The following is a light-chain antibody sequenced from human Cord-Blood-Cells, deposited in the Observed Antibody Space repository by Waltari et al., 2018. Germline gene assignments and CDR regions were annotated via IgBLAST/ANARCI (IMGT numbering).Light chain of an antibody. CDR1: KLGDKY. CDR3: QAWDSSTLYV. V-gene: IGLV3-1*01. Sequence: YDLTQPPSVSVSPGQTASITCSGDKLGDKYACWYQQKPGQSPVLVIYQDSKRPSGIPERFSGSNSGNTATLTISGTQAMDEADYYCQAWDSSTLYVFGTGTKVTVL. J-gene: IGLJ1*01. CDR2: QDS.